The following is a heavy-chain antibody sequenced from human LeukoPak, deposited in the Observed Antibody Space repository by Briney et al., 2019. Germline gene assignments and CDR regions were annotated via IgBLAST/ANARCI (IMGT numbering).Heavy chain of an antibody. V-gene: IGHV3-30*02. J-gene: IGHJ4*02. CDR2: ILYDGSNK. Sequence: GGSLRLSCAASGFTFSTFGMHWVRQAPGKGLEWVAFILYDGSNKYYADSVKGRFTISRDNSKNTLYLQVNSLRPEDTAVYYCARDMTGPGIAVAGTINFDYWGQGTLVTVSS. CDR3: ARDMTGPGIAVAGTINFDY. CDR1: GFTFSTFG. D-gene: IGHD6-19*01.